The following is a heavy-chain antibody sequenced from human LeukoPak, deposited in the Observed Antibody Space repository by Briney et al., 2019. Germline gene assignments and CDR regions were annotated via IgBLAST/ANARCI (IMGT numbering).Heavy chain of an antibody. D-gene: IGHD2-2*01. Sequence: SETLSLTCTVSGGSTNTGGYFWSWIRQPPGKGLEWIGYVFRTGRTSYNPSLDSRVTISLDRSRNQFSLRLTSVAAADSAMYYCATEGQCGFTTCPGLQFWGQGILVSVSS. J-gene: IGHJ4*02. CDR2: VFRTGRT. V-gene: IGHV4-30-2*01. CDR3: ATEGQCGFTTCPGLQF. CDR1: GGSTNTGGYF.